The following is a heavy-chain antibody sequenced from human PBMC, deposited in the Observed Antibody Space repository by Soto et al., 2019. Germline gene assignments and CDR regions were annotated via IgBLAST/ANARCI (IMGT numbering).Heavy chain of an antibody. CDR3: AKDPARQRIIFDY. D-gene: IGHD3-16*01. CDR2: ISGSGGST. CDR1: GFTFSSYA. Sequence: PGGSLRLSCAASGFTFSSYAMSWVRQAPGKGLEWVSAISGSGGSTYYADSVKGRFTISRDNSKNTLYLQMNSLRAEDTAVYYWAKDPARQRIIFDYWGQGTLVTVSS. V-gene: IGHV3-23*01. J-gene: IGHJ4*02.